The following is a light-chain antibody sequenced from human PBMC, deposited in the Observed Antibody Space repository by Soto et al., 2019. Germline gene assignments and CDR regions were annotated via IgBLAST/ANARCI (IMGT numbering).Light chain of an antibody. J-gene: IGKJ3*01. CDR2: GAS. CDR1: QSISSN. CDR3: QQYNNWPFT. Sequence: EIVMTQSPATLSVSPGERATLSCRASQSISSNLAWYQQKPGQATMLLIYGASTRASGIPATFSGSGSGTEFTLTISSLLSEDFAVYYCQQYNNWPFTFGPGTKVDIK. V-gene: IGKV3-15*01.